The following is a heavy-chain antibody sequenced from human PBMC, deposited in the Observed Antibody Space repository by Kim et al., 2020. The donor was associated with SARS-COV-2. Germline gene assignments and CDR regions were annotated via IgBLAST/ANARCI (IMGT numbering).Heavy chain of an antibody. J-gene: IGHJ5*02. D-gene: IGHD1-26*01. Sequence: YITYADSGTGRVTISRDNAKNSLYLQMNSLRAEDTAVYYGASLGGSGSLPWGQGTLVTVSS. V-gene: IGHV3-11*06. CDR2: YI. CDR3: ASLGGSGSLP.